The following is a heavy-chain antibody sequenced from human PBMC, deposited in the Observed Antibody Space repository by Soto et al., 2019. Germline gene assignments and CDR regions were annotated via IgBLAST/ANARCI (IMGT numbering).Heavy chain of an antibody. V-gene: IGHV3-66*01. CDR3: AREGVVAASD. D-gene: IGHD2-15*01. Sequence: EVQLVESGGGLVQPGGSLRLSCAASGFTVSSNYMSWVRQAPGKGLEWVSVIYSGGSTNYAASVKGRFTISRDNSNNTVYLQLNRLRADERAVYYCAREGVVAASDWGQGTLVTVSS. CDR2: IYSGGST. J-gene: IGHJ4*02. CDR1: GFTVSSNY.